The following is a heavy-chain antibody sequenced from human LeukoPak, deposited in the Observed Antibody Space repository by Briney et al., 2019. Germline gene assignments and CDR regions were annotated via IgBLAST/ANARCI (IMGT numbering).Heavy chain of an antibody. CDR2: IYYSGST. Sequence: SETLSLTCTVSGGSISCSSYYWGWIRQPPGKGLEWIGSIYYSGSTYYNPSLKSRVTISVDTSKNQFSLKLSSVTAADTAVYYCARLGSTVRDLDYDILTGYTRLNWFDPWGQGTLVTVSS. V-gene: IGHV4-39*01. CDR3: ARLGSTVRDLDYDILTGYTRLNWFDP. J-gene: IGHJ5*02. D-gene: IGHD3-9*01. CDR1: GGSISCSSYY.